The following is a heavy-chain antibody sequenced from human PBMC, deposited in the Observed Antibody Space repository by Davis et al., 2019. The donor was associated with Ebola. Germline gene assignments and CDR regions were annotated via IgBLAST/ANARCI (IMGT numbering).Heavy chain of an antibody. CDR1: GYTFTSYY. V-gene: IGHV1-46*01. CDR2: INPSGGST. D-gene: IGHD2-21*01. Sequence: ASVKVSCKASGYTFTSYYMHRVRQAPGQGLEWMGIINPSGGSTSYAQKFQGRVTMTRDTSTSTAYMELSSLRFEDTAVYYCARDRDSDFDYWGQGTLVTVSS. J-gene: IGHJ4*02. CDR3: ARDRDSDFDY.